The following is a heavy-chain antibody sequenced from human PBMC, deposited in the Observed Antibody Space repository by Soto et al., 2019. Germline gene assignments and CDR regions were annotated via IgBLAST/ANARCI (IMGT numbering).Heavy chain of an antibody. V-gene: IGHV3-48*01. D-gene: IGHD4-17*01. Sequence: EVQLVESGGGLVQPGGSLKLSCAASGFTFSSYSMNWVRQAPGKGLEWASYISSSSSTIYYADSVKGRFTISRDNAKNSLYLQMNSLRAEDTAVYYCARDYGDYDGAYGMDVWGQGTTVTVSS. CDR3: ARDYGDYDGAYGMDV. CDR2: ISSSSSTI. J-gene: IGHJ6*02. CDR1: GFTFSSYS.